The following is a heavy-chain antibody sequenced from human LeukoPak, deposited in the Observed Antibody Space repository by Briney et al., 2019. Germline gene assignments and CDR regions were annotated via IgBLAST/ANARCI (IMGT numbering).Heavy chain of an antibody. D-gene: IGHD6-13*01. V-gene: IGHV4-61*02. CDR1: GGSISSSSYY. CDR2: IDNSGFT. Sequence: TLSLTCTVSGGSISSSSYYWGWIRQPPGKGLEWIGRIDNSGFTNYNPSLKSRVSISIDTSKSQFSLNLSSVTAADTAVYYCAREKTAVAADYYYYYYYMDVWGKGTTVTISS. J-gene: IGHJ6*03. CDR3: AREKTAVAADYYYYYYYMDV.